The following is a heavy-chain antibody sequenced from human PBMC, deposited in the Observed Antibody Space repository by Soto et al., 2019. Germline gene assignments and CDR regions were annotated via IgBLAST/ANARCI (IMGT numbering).Heavy chain of an antibody. J-gene: IGHJ4*02. Sequence: PSETLSLTCTVSGGSISSGDYFWNWIRQLPGKGLEWIGYISYSGSTYYNPSLKSRITISADTSKNQFSLKVNSVTAADTAVYYCARGDPLIPTYWGQGALVTVSS. CDR2: ISYSGST. V-gene: IGHV4-31*03. CDR1: GGSISSGDYF. CDR3: ARGDPLIPTY. D-gene: IGHD3-16*01.